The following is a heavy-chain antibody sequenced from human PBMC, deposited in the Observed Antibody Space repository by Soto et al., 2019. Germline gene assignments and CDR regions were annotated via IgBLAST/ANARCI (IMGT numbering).Heavy chain of an antibody. D-gene: IGHD6-13*01. J-gene: IGHJ4*02. CDR1: GYTFTSYA. Sequence: ASVKVSCKASGYTFTSYAMHWVRQAPGQRLEWMGWINAGNGNTKYSQKFQGRVTITRDTSASTAYMELSSLRSEDTAVYYCAREPGYSSSCDYWGQGTLVTVSS. CDR2: INAGNGNT. V-gene: IGHV1-3*01. CDR3: AREPGYSSSCDY.